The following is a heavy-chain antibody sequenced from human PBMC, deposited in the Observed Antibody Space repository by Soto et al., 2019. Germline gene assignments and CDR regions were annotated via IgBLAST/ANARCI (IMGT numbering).Heavy chain of an antibody. V-gene: IGHV1-18*01. Sequence: VSVKVSCKVSGYPFTSYGISWVLQAPGKGFEWMGWISADKCNTTYAQKLQGRVTMTTDTSTSTAYMELRSLRSDDTAVYYCARSIAASGPDYWSQGTPVTSPQ. CDR1: GYPFTSYG. CDR3: ARSIAASGPDY. J-gene: IGHJ4*02. CDR2: ISADKCNT. D-gene: IGHD6-13*01.